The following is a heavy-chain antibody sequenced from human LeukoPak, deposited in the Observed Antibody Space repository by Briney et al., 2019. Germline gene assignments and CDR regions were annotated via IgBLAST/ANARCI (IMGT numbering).Heavy chain of an antibody. CDR2: ISNSGGTT. CDR3: ARTARLLDY. J-gene: IGHJ4*02. Sequence: PGGSLRLSCAASGFSFSDHYMTWIRQAPGKGLEWLSYISNSGGTTNYADSEKGRFTVSRDNAKNSLFLQMNSLRAEDTAVYYCARTARLLDYWGQGTLVTVSS. V-gene: IGHV3-11*01. D-gene: IGHD2-21*02. CDR1: GFSFSDHY.